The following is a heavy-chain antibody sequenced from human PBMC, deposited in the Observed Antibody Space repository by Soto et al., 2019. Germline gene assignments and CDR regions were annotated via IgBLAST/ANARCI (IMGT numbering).Heavy chain of an antibody. V-gene: IGHV3-23*01. D-gene: IGHD3-10*01. CDR1: GFRFSSYA. J-gene: IGHJ4*02. CDR3: AKDPFGDLSYYSDF. Sequence: EVHLLESGGGLVQPGGSLRLSCAASGFRFSSYAMTWVRQAPGKGLEWVSSISGSGSTTYFADSVKGRFTISRDNSKDTLFLQMDSLSADDTALYYCAKDPFGDLSYYSDFWGQGTLVTVSS. CDR2: ISGSGSTT.